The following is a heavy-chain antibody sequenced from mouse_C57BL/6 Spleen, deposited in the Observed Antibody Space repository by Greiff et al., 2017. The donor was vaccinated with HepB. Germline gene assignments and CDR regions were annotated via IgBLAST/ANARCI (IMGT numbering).Heavy chain of an antibody. V-gene: IGHV3-2*02. CDR2: ISYSGST. Sequence: VQLQQSGPGLVKPSQSLSLTCTVTGYSITSGYGWNWIRQFPGNKLEWMGYISYSGSTNYNPSLNSRISITRDTSKNQSFLQLNSVTTEDTATYYCSRTARIKYWGEGTTLTVSS. CDR3: SRTARIKY. D-gene: IGHD1-2*01. J-gene: IGHJ2*01. CDR1: GYSITSGYG.